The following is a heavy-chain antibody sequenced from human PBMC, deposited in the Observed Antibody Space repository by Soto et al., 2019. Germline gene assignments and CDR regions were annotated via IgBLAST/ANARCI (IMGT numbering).Heavy chain of an antibody. CDR2: IYNSGST. D-gene: IGHD3-9*01. J-gene: IGHJ5*02. Sequence: ASETLSLTCTVSGGSISSGDYYWSWIRQPPGKGLEWIGHIYNSGSTYSNPSLKSRVTISVDTSKNQFSLKLSSVTAADTAEYYCARDRGTYYDILTGYRDNWFDPWGQGTLVTVSS. CDR1: GGSISSGDYY. CDR3: ARDRGTYYDILTGYRDNWFDP. V-gene: IGHV4-30-4*01.